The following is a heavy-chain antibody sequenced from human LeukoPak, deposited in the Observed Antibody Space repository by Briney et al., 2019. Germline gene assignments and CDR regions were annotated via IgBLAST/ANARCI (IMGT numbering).Heavy chain of an antibody. Sequence: PSETLSLTCTVSGYSISSGYYWGWIRQPPGKGLEWIGSIYHTGSTYYNPSLKSRVTISVDTSKNQFSLKLSSVTAADTAVYYCARRGDYDRFDYWGQGTLVTVSS. V-gene: IGHV4-38-2*02. CDR1: GYSISSGYY. CDR2: IYHTGST. J-gene: IGHJ4*02. D-gene: IGHD4-17*01. CDR3: ARRGDYDRFDY.